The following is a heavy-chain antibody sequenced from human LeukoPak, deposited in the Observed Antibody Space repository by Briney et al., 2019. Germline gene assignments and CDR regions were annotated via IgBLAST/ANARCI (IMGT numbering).Heavy chain of an antibody. CDR3: TRSQIRLGFFDY. V-gene: IGHV1-2*02. D-gene: IGHD5-12*01. CDR2: IDPNSGDT. Sequence: GASVKVSCKASGYTFTGYYMHWVRQAPGQGLEWMGWIDPNSGDTNYAQKFQGRVTMTRDTSISTAYMELTGLRSDDTTIYYCTRSQIRLGFFDYWGQGTLVTVSS. CDR1: GYTFTGYY. J-gene: IGHJ4*02.